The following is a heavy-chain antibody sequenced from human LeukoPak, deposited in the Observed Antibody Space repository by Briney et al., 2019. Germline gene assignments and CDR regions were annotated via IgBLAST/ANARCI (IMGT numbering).Heavy chain of an antibody. CDR2: IYYSGST. D-gene: IGHD2-2*01. CDR3: ARGPAATFDY. Sequence: SETLSLTCTVSGGSISSSSHYRGWIRQPPGKGLEWIGSIYYSGSTYYNPSLKSRVTISADTSKNQFSLKLSSVTAADTAVYYCARGPAATFDYWGQGTLVTVSS. J-gene: IGHJ4*02. V-gene: IGHV4-39*07. CDR1: GGSISSSSHY.